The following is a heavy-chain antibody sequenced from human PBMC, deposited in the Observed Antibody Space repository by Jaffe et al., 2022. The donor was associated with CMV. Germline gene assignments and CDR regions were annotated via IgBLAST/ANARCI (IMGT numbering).Heavy chain of an antibody. CDR1: GGSISSYY. Sequence: QVQLQESGPGLVKPSETLSLTCTVSGGSISSYYWSWIRQPPGKGLEWIGYIYYSGSTNYNPSLKSRVTISVDTSKNQFSLKLSSVTAADTAVYYCARGGRWESSRYYYYGMDVWGQGTTVTVSS. CDR2: IYYSGST. D-gene: IGHD1-26*01. J-gene: IGHJ6*02. CDR3: ARGGRWESSRYYYYGMDV. V-gene: IGHV4-59*01.